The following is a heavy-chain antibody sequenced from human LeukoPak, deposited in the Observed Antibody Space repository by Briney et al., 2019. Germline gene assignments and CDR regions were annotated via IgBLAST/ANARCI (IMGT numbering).Heavy chain of an antibody. J-gene: IGHJ4*02. Sequence: GGSLRLSCAASGFIFSNYAMSWVRQAPGKGLEWVSAITGNGVTTWYADSVKGHFTISRDNSKNTLYLQMNSLGAEDTAVYYCAKWGDYDGLTGYHDSDCWGQGTLVTVSS. V-gene: IGHV3-23*01. D-gene: IGHD3-9*01. CDR1: GFIFSNYA. CDR2: ITGNGVTT. CDR3: AKWGDYDGLTGYHDSDC.